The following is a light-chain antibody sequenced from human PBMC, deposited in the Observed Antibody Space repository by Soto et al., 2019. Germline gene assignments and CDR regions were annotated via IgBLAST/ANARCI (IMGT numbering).Light chain of an antibody. CDR1: ESVIRN. CDR3: QQYGSSPPRT. J-gene: IGKJ1*01. V-gene: IGKV3-20*01. CDR2: GAC. Sequence: EVVMTQSPATLSVSPGERATLSFRASESVIRNLARYQQKPGHAPGPRIYGACGRATGIRDRVSGSGSGTDFALTISRLEPEDFEVYFCQQYGSSPPRTFGQGTKVDIK.